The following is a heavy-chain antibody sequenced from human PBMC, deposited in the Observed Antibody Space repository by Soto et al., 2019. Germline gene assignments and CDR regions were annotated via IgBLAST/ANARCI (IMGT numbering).Heavy chain of an antibody. CDR2: INSDGSST. CDR1: GFTFSSYW. Sequence: GGSLRLSCAASGFTFSSYWMHWVRQAPGKRLEWVSRINSDGSSTSYADSVKGRFTISRDNAKNTLYLQMNSLRAEDTAVYYCAIRASYYDSSGYFDYWGQGTLVTVSS. J-gene: IGHJ4*02. CDR3: AIRASYYDSSGYFDY. V-gene: IGHV3-74*01. D-gene: IGHD3-22*01.